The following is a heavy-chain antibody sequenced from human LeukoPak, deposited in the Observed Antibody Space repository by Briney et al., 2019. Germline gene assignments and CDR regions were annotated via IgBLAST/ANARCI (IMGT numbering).Heavy chain of an antibody. D-gene: IGHD1-14*01. Sequence: ASETLSLTCTVSGGSISSGGYYWSWIRQPPGKGLEWIGYIYHSGSTYYNPSLKSRVTISVDRSKNQFSLKLRSVTAADTAVYYCARDRGPEAFDIWGQGTMVTVSS. CDR3: ARDRGPEAFDI. V-gene: IGHV4-30-2*01. CDR2: IYHSGST. J-gene: IGHJ3*02. CDR1: GGSISSGGYY.